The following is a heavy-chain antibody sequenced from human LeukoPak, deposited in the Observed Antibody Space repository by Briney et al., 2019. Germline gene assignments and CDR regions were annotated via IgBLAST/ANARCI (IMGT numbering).Heavy chain of an antibody. J-gene: IGHJ4*02. CDR3: ARTRRADYYDSSNY. D-gene: IGHD3-22*01. V-gene: IGHV3-21*06. Sequence: GGSLRLSCAASGFRFSSYSMNWVRQVPGQGLQWVSCISSSSRYIYYADSVKGRFTISRDAAKNSLYLKMNSLRAEDTAVYYCARTRRADYYDSSNYWGQGTLVTVSS. CDR2: ISSSSRYI. CDR1: GFRFSSYS.